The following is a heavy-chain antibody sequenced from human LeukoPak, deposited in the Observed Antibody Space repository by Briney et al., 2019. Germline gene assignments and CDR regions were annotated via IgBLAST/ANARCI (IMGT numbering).Heavy chain of an antibody. CDR1: GYTFTSYD. Sequence: ASVKVSCKASGYTFTSYDINWVRQATGQGIEWMGWMNPNSGNTGYAQKFQGRVTMTRNTSISTAYMELSSLRSEDTAVYYCARGQRITIFGVVIMDYYGMDVWGQGTTVTVSS. V-gene: IGHV1-8*01. CDR2: MNPNSGNT. J-gene: IGHJ6*02. D-gene: IGHD3-3*01. CDR3: ARGQRITIFGVVIMDYYGMDV.